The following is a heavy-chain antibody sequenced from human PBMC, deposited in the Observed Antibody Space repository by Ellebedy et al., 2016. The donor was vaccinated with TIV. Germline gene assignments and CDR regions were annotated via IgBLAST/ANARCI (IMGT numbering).Heavy chain of an antibody. CDR2: INQDGSDK. J-gene: IGHJ3*02. V-gene: IGHV3-7*01. CDR3: ARDGSYGDYLSPRHAFNM. CDR1: GFTFRSYW. D-gene: IGHD4-17*01. Sequence: GESLKISCAASGFTFRSYWMSWVRQAPGKGLEWVGNINQDGSDKYYVDSVEGRFSISRDNAKNSSYLQMNSLRGEDTALYFCARDGSYGDYLSPRHAFNMWGQGTMVTVSS.